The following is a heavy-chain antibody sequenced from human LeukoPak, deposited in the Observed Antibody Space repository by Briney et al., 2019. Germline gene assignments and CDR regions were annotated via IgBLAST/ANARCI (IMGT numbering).Heavy chain of an antibody. CDR2: LYYGGST. CDR3: AKAGLRYSESSGLYAFDF. J-gene: IGHJ3*01. CDR1: GGSISSASYF. Sequence: SETLSLTCTVSGGSISSASYFRGWIRQPPGKGLEWIGTLYYGGSTYYNASLKSRVTMSGDKSRNQFSLRLYSVNAADTAVYYCAKAGLRYSESSGLYAFDFWGRGTTVTVSS. D-gene: IGHD3-22*01. V-gene: IGHV4-39*01.